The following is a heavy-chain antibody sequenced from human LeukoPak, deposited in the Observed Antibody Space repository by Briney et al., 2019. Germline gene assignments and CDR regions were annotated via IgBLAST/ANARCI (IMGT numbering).Heavy chain of an antibody. CDR3: ARDGRTGSFDY. CDR2: IYSGGST. D-gene: IGHD1-1*01. CDR1: GFTVSSNY. V-gene: IGHV3-53*01. Sequence: GGSLRLSCAASGFTVSSNYMSWVRQAPGKGLEWVSVIYSGGSTYYADYVKGRFTISRDNSKNTLYLQMNSLRAEDTAVYYCARDGRTGSFDYWGQGTLVTVSS. J-gene: IGHJ4*02.